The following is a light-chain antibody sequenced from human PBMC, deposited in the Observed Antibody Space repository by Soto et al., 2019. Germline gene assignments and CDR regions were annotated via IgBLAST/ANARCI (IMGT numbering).Light chain of an antibody. CDR3: QSYDSSLSGSV. V-gene: IGLV1-40*01. CDR2: GNS. J-gene: IGLJ2*01. CDR1: SSNIGAGYD. Sequence: QCALTQPPSVSGAPGQRVTISCTGSSSNIGAGYDVHWYQQLPGTAPKLLIYGNSNRPSGVPDRFSGSKSGTSASLAITGLQAEDEADYYCQSYDSSLSGSVFGGGTKLTVL.